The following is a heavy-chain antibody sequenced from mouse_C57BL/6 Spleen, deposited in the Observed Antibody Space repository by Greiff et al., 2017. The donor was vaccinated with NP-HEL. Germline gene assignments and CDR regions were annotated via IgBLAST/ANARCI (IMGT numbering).Heavy chain of an antibody. CDR1: GYSFTSYF. V-gene: IGHV1-20*01. CDR2: INPYNGDT. Sequence: EVQRVESGPELVKPGDSVKISCKASGYSFTSYFMNWVMQSHGKSLEWIGRINPYNGDTFYNQKFKGKATLTVDKSSSTAHMELRSLTSEDSAVYYCARDDYYAMDYWGQGTSVTVSS. CDR3: ARDDYYAMDY. J-gene: IGHJ4*01.